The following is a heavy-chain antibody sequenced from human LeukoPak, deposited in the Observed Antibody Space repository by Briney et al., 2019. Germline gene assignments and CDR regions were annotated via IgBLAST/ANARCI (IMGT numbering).Heavy chain of an antibody. D-gene: IGHD1-1*01. V-gene: IGHV4-59*01. CDR2: IYYSGST. CDR3: ARATTGTTNWFDP. J-gene: IGHJ5*02. CDR1: GGSISSYY. Sequence: SETLSLTCTVSGGSISSYYWSWIRQPPGKGPEWIGYIYYSGSTNYNPSLKSRVTISVDTSKNQYFLKLSSVTAADTAVYYCARATTGTTNWFDPWGQGTLVTVSS.